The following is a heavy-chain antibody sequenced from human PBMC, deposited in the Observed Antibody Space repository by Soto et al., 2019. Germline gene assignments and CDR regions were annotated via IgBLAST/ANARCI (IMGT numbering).Heavy chain of an antibody. CDR2: MYHSGST. J-gene: IGHJ4*02. D-gene: IGHD3-10*01. CDR3: ARHRGPTGPNY. V-gene: IGHV4-39*01. Sequence: QLQLQESGPGLVKPSGTLSLTCTVSGGSISDNDYHWGWIRQPPGKGLEWIGSMYHSGSTYHSASLKSRVTISVDTSKNQFSLNLGSVTAADTAVYYCARHRGPTGPNYWGQGTLVTVSS. CDR1: GGSISDNDYH.